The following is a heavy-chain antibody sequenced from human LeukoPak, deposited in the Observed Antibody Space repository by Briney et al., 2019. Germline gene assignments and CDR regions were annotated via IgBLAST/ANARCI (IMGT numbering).Heavy chain of an antibody. CDR3: ARAYYGSGSYYNGFDP. CDR1: GYTFTSYD. D-gene: IGHD3-10*01. CDR2: ISAYNGNT. Sequence: ASVKVSCKASGYTFTSYDVNWVRQATGQGLEWMGWISAYNGNTNYAQKLQGRVTMTTDTSTSTAYMELRSLRSDDTAMYYCARAYYGSGSYYNGFDPWGQGTLVTVSS. V-gene: IGHV1-18*01. J-gene: IGHJ5*02.